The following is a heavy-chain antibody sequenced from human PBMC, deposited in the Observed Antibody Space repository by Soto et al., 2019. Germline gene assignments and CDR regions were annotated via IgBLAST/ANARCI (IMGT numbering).Heavy chain of an antibody. CDR1: GGSINSDDSY. Sequence: QVQLQESGPGLVKPSQTLSLTCTVSGGSINSDDSYWSWLRQPPGRGLEWIGYIYVSETTYYNPSLKSRVTISVATSKNQFSLKLNSVTAAATAVYYCARDRQSEIVAMLASNGMDVWGQGTTVIVSS. J-gene: IGHJ6*02. CDR2: IYVSETT. CDR3: ARDRQSEIVAMLASNGMDV. D-gene: IGHD5-12*01. V-gene: IGHV4-30-4*01.